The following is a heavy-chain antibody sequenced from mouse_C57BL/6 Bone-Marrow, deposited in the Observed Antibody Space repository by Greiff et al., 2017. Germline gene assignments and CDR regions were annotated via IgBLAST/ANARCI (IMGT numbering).Heavy chain of an antibody. CDR1: GYTFTSYW. D-gene: IGHD1-1*01. Sequence: EVKLMESGTVLARPGASVKMSCKTSGYTFTSYWMHWVKQRPGQGLEWIGAIYPGNSDTSYNQKFKGKAKLTAVTSASTAYLERSSLTNEDSAVYYCTRCITTVVEGAWFAYWGQGTLVTVSA. CDR3: TRCITTVVEGAWFAY. J-gene: IGHJ3*01. V-gene: IGHV1-5*01. CDR2: IYPGNSDT.